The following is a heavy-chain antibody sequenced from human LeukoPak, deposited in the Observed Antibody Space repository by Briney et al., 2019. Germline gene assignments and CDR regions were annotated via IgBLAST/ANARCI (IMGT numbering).Heavy chain of an antibody. CDR3: TTEYYGSYNN. CDR1: GFTVSSNY. D-gene: IGHD1-26*01. V-gene: IGHV3-66*01. J-gene: IGHJ4*02. CDR2: IYSGGST. Sequence: GGSLRLSCAASGFTVSSNYMSWVRQAPGKGLEWVSVIYSGGSTYYADSVKGRFTISRDDSEDTLYLQMNSLKAEDTAVYFCTTEYYGSYNNWGQGALVTVSS.